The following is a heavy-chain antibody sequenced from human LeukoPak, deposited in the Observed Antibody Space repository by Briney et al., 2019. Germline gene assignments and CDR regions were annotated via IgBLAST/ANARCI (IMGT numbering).Heavy chain of an antibody. D-gene: IGHD5-18*01. J-gene: IGHJ4*02. CDR2: IYYSGST. Sequence: PSETLSLTCTVSGGSISSYYWSWIRRPPGKGLEWIGYIYYSGSTNYNPSLKSRVTISVDTSKNQFSLKLSSVTAADTAVYYCARGTYSYALFFDFWGQGTLVTVSS. V-gene: IGHV4-59*08. CDR3: ARGTYSYALFFDF. CDR1: GGSISSYY.